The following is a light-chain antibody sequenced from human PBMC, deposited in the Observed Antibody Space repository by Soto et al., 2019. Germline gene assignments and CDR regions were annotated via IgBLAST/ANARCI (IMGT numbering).Light chain of an antibody. CDR2: LNSDGSH. CDR3: QTWGTGIVV. Sequence: QSVLTQSPSASASLGASVKLTCTLSSGHSSYAIAWHQQQPEKGPRHLMKLNSDGSHSKGDGIPDRFSGSRSGAERYLTISSLQSEDEADYYCQTWGTGIVVFGGGTKVTVL. V-gene: IGLV4-69*01. CDR1: SGHSSYA. J-gene: IGLJ2*01.